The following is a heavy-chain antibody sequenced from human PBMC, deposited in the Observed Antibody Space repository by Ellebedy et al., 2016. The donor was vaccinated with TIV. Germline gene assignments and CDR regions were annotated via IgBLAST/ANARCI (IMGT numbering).Heavy chain of an antibody. CDR2: INQDGSEK. D-gene: IGHD4-17*01. V-gene: IGHV3-7*01. CDR1: GFSFRSYW. J-gene: IGHJ3*02. CDR3: ASDGSYGDFLSPTHAFEN. Sequence: GGSLRLSCGASGFSFRSYWMTWVRQAPGKGLEWVANINQDGSEKHYVDSVEGRFTISRDNAKKSLYLQMISLRAEDTAVYYCASDGSYGDFLSPTHAFENWGQGTMVIVS.